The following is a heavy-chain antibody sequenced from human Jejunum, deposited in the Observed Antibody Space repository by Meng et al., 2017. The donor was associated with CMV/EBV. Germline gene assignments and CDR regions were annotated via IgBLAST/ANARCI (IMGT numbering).Heavy chain of an antibody. CDR1: GFTFSAYS. D-gene: IGHD4-17*01. J-gene: IGHJ4*02. V-gene: IGHV3-23*01. Sequence: CGDSGFTFSAYSLAWVRQAPGKGLEWVASIIQSSSASYTDSVKGRFTISRDNSKSTVYLQMNSLRAEDTAIYYCAKDLKPDGAWDFDSWGQGTLVTVSS. CDR2: IIQSSSA. CDR3: AKDLKPDGAWDFDS.